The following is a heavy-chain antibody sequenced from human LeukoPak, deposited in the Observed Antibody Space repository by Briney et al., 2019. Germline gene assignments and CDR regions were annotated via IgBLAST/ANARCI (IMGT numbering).Heavy chain of an antibody. Sequence: PGGSLRLSCAASGITFSSYGMHWVRQAPGEGLEWVAFIRYDGSNKYYADSVKGRFTISRDNSKNTLYLQMNSLRAEDTAVYYCAKMMSVVRGVIGYFDYWGQGTLVTVSS. CDR1: GITFSSYG. V-gene: IGHV3-30*02. D-gene: IGHD3-10*01. CDR3: AKMMSVVRGVIGYFDY. J-gene: IGHJ4*02. CDR2: IRYDGSNK.